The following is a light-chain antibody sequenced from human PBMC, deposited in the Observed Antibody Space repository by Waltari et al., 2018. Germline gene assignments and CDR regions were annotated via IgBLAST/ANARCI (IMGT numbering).Light chain of an antibody. CDR2: FGS. J-gene: IGKJ3*01. V-gene: IGKV2-28*01. CDR1: QSLLHSNGYNY. Sequence: DIVMTQSPLSLPVTPGEPASISCRSSQSLLHSNGYNYLDWYVQKPGQSPQLLIYFGSNRDSGVPDRFSGSGSGTDFTLTISRVEAEDIGVYYCMQTLQNQFTFGPGTKVDIK. CDR3: MQTLQNQFT.